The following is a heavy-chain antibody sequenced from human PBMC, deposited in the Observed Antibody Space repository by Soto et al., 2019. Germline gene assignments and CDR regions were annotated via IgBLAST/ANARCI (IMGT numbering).Heavy chain of an antibody. CDR2: IRNKANSYTT. Sequence: GWSLRLSCTASGFTFSDHYMDWVRQAPGKGLEWVGVIRNKANSYTTEYAASVKGRFTISRDDSRNSLYLQLNSLKTEDSAMYYCTRARILNTPYYFDYWGQGTLATVSS. CDR1: GFTFSDHY. J-gene: IGHJ4*02. D-gene: IGHD2-21*01. CDR3: TRARILNTPYYFDY. V-gene: IGHV3-72*01.